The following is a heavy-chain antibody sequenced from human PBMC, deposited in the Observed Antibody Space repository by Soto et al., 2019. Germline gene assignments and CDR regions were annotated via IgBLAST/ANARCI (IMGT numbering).Heavy chain of an antibody. CDR3: ARYPYTSYCSDGSCSYDAFDI. CDR1: GYSFTSYD. V-gene: IGHV1-8*01. CDR2: MNPNSGNT. D-gene: IGHD2-15*01. Sequence: ASVKVSCKASGYSFTSYDVNWVRQATGQGLEWMGWMNPNSGNTAFAQKFQGRVTMTRDTPISTAYMELSGLRSEDTAVYYCARYPYTSYCSDGSCSYDAFDIWGQGTAVTVSS. J-gene: IGHJ3*02.